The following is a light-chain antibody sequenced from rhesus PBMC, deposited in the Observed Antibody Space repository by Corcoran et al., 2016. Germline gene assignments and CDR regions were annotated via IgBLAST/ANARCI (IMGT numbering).Light chain of an antibody. V-gene: IGKV3-42*03. J-gene: IGKJ4*01. CDR2: GAS. CDR1: QSVSSS. CDR3: QQYSKWPLT. Sequence: EIVMTQSPATLSLSPGERATLSCRASQSVSSSLAWYQQTPGQAPRLLIDGASSRATDIPARFSGSGSGTEVTLTIRSLEPEDFAVYYCQQYSKWPLTFGGGTKVEIK.